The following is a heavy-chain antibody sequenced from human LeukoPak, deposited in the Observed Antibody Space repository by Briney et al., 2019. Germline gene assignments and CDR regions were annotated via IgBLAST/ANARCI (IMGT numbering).Heavy chain of an antibody. J-gene: IGHJ4*02. CDR2: FDPEDGET. D-gene: IGHD6-6*01. CDR3: ATEDRYSSSSEIGY. Sequence: ASVKVSCKVSGYTLTELSMHWVRQAPGKGLEWMGGFDPEDGETIYAQKFQGRVTMTEDTPTDTAYMELSSLRSEDTAVYYCATEDRYSSSSEIGYWGQGTLVTVSS. CDR1: GYTLTELS. V-gene: IGHV1-24*01.